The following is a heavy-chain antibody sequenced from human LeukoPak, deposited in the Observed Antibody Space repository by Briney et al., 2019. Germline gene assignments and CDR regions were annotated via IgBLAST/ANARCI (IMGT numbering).Heavy chain of an antibody. J-gene: IGHJ6*03. D-gene: IGHD4-11*01. V-gene: IGHV3-23*01. Sequence: GGSLRLSCAASGFTLINFGMSWVRQAPGKGLEWVASIHGSSPSAAGTTFYADSVKGRFSVSGDNSKNTLYLQMNTLRVEDSAVYYCASDYPLYYYYMDVWGEGTTVTVSS. CDR1: GFTLINFG. CDR3: ASDYPLYYYYMDV. CDR2: IHGSSPSAAGTT.